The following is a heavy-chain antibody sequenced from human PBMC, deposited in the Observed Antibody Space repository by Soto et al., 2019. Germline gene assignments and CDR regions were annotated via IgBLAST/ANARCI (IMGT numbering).Heavy chain of an antibody. CDR1: GFTFSNYA. D-gene: IGHD1-26*01. V-gene: IGHV3-23*01. CDR3: AKDFGTPGVGATPEF. Sequence: EVQLLESGGDLVQPGGSLRLSCAVSGFTFSNYAMIWVRQAPGKGLEWVSTISDTGGSTDYANPVKGRFTISRDNSRNTLSLQMNGLRVEDTAIYYCAKDFGTPGVGATPEFWGQGTLVTVSS. J-gene: IGHJ4*02. CDR2: ISDTGGST.